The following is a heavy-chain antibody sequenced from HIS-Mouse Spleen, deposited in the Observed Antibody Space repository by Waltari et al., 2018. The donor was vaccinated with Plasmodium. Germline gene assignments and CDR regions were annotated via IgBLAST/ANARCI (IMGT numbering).Heavy chain of an antibody. CDR3: ARGPRIAVAGTDFDY. J-gene: IGHJ4*02. D-gene: IGHD6-19*01. V-gene: IGHV4-34*01. CDR2: INHSGST. CDR1: GGSFSGYY. Sequence: QVQLQQWGAGLLKPSETLSLTCAVYGGSFSGYYWSWIRQPPGKGLEWIGEINHSGSTNYNPSLKIRVTISVDTSKNQFSRKLSSVTAADTAVYYCARGPRIAVAGTDFDYWGQGTLVTVSS.